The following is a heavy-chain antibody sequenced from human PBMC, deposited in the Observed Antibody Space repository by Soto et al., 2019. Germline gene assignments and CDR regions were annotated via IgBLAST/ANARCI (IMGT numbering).Heavy chain of an antibody. V-gene: IGHV3-30*18. J-gene: IGHJ6*02. CDR2: ISYDGSNK. D-gene: IGHD3-10*01. CDR3: AKDVGTMVRGVIITSHYYYYGMDV. CDR1: GFTFSSYG. Sequence: GGSLRLSCAASGFTFSSYGMHWVRQAPGKGLEWVAVISYDGSNKYYADSVKGRFTISRDNSKNTLYLQMNSLRAGDTAVYYCAKDVGTMVRGVIITSHYYYYGMDVWGQGTTVTVSS.